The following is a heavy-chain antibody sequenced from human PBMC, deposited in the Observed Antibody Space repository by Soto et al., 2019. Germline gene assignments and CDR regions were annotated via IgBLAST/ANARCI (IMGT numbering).Heavy chain of an antibody. J-gene: IGHJ6*02. CDR2: VYSTGTT. Sequence: QVELQESGPGLVKPSETLSLKCSVSSGSISNYYWSWIRQLAGGALEWIGRVYSTGTTDYNPSLPSRITMSVDTSKNQFFLNLSPVTAADTAIYYCAREKDYYHSALDVWGQGTTVTVSS. CDR1: SGSISNYY. V-gene: IGHV4-4*07. CDR3: AREKDYYHSALDV.